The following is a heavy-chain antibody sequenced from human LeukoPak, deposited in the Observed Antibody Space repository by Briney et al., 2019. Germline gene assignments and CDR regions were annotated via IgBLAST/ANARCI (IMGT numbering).Heavy chain of an antibody. CDR2: INPNSGGT. V-gene: IGHV1-2*02. Sequence: GASVKVSCKASGYTFTGYYMHWVRQAPGQGLEWMGWINPNSGGTNYVQVFQGRVTMTRDTSISTAYMELSRLRSDDTAVYYCARVFSSSWFDTFDIWGQGTMVTVSS. D-gene: IGHD6-13*01. J-gene: IGHJ3*02. CDR1: GYTFTGYY. CDR3: ARVFSSSWFDTFDI.